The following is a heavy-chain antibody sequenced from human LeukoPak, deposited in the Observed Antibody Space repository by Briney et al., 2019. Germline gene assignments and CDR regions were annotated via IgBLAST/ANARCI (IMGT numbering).Heavy chain of an antibody. CDR2: INHSGST. CDR1: GGSFSGYY. Sequence: SETLSLTCAVYGGSFSGYYWSWIRQPPGKGLEWIGEINHSGSTNYNPSLKSRVTISVDKSKNQFSLKLSSVTAADTAVYYCARGRGYNYLISNFDSWGQGTLVPVSS. D-gene: IGHD5-12*01. V-gene: IGHV4-34*01. J-gene: IGHJ4*02. CDR3: ARGRGYNYLISNFDS.